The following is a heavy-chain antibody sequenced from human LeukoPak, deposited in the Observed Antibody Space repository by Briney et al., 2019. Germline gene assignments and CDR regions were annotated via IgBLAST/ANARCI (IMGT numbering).Heavy chain of an antibody. CDR2: IYTSGST. J-gene: IGHJ5*02. V-gene: IGHV4-61*02. D-gene: IGHD1-1*01. Sequence: PSQTLSLTCTVSGGSISSGSYYWSWIRQPAGKGLEWIGRIYTSGSTNYNPSLKSRVTMSVDTSKNQFSLKLSSVTAADTAVYYCARERAGTDNWFDPWGQGTLVTVSS. CDR3: ARERAGTDNWFDP. CDR1: GGSISSGSYY.